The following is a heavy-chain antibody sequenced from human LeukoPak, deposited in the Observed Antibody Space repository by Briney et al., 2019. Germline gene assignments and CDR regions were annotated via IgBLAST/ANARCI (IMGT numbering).Heavy chain of an antibody. J-gene: IGHJ5*02. Sequence: ASAKVFCKASGYNFTGCYMHWVRQAPGQGLEWMGWINPNSGGTNYAQKFQGRVTMTRDTSISTAYMELSRLRSDDTAVYYCARGMGVLVPAATWFDPWGQGTLVTVS. CDR1: GYNFTGCY. CDR3: ARGMGVLVPAATWFDP. V-gene: IGHV1-2*02. CDR2: INPNSGGT. D-gene: IGHD2-2*01.